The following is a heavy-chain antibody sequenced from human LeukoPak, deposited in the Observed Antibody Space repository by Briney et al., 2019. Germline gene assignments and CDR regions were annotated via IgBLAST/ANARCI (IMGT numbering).Heavy chain of an antibody. CDR2: INPSGGST. CDR1: GYNFISYY. V-gene: IGHV1-46*01. CDR3: AREDVVLVDAVRYYYYGMDV. D-gene: IGHD2-8*01. Sequence: ASVKVSCKASGYNFISYYIHWVRQAPGQGLEWMGIINPSGGSTSYAQKFQERVTMTRDTSTSTVYMELSSLKSEETAVYYCAREDVVLVDAVRYYYYGMDVWGQGTTVTVSS. J-gene: IGHJ6*02.